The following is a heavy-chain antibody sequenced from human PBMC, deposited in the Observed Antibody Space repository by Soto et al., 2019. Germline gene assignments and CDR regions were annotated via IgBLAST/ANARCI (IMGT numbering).Heavy chain of an antibody. V-gene: IGHV3-23*01. CDR2: ISGSGGST. Sequence: GGSLRLSCAASGFTFSSYAMSWVRQAPGKGLEWVPAISGSGGSTYYADSVKGRFTISRDNSKNTLYLQMNSLRAEDTAVYYCAKDISVVVAATPGFGAFDIWGQGTMVTVSS. J-gene: IGHJ3*02. CDR1: GFTFSSYA. CDR3: AKDISVVVAATPGFGAFDI. D-gene: IGHD2-15*01.